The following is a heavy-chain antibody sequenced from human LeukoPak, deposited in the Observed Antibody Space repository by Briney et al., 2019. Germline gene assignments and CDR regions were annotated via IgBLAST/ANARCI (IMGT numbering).Heavy chain of an antibody. V-gene: IGHV4-31*03. Sequence: SETLSLTCTVSGGSISSGGYYWSWIRQHPGKGLEWLGYIYYSGSTYYNTSFKSRVTISVDTSKNQFSLKLSSVSAADTAAYYCARLGTTPADYWGQGTLVTVSS. D-gene: IGHD1-7*01. CDR2: IYYSGST. CDR1: GGSISSGGYY. J-gene: IGHJ4*02. CDR3: ARLGTTPADY.